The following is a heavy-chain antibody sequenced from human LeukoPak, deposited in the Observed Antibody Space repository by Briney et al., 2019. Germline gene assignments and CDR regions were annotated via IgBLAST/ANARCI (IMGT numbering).Heavy chain of an antibody. CDR1: GFTFSSYS. Sequence: GGSLRLSCAASGFTFSSYSMNWVRQAPGKGLEWVSSISSSSSYIYYADSVKGRFTISRDNAKNSLYLQMNSLRAEDTAVYYCARDWRDYYDSSGRVAFDYWGQGTLVTVSS. J-gene: IGHJ4*02. CDR3: ARDWRDYYDSSGRVAFDY. CDR2: ISSSSSYI. V-gene: IGHV3-21*01. D-gene: IGHD3-22*01.